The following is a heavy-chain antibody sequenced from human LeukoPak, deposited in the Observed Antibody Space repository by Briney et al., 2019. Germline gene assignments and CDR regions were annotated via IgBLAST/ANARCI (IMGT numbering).Heavy chain of an antibody. V-gene: IGHV2-70*01. CDR3: ARTFVHNYYDSSGYYQIDY. CDR2: IDWDDDK. J-gene: IGHJ4*02. D-gene: IGHD3-22*01. CDR1: GFSLSTSGMC. Sequence: SGPALVKPTQTLTLTCTFSGFSLSTSGMCVSWIRQPPGQALEWLAPIDWDDDKYYSTSLKTRLTISKDTSKNQVVLTMTNMDPVDTATYYCARTFVHNYYDSSGYYQIDYWGQGTLVTVSS.